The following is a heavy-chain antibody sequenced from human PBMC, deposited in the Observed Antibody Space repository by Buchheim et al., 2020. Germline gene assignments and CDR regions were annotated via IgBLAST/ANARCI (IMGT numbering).Heavy chain of an antibody. V-gene: IGHV3-72*01. Sequence: EVQLVESGGGLVQPGGSLRLSCEASGFTLSDHSMDWVRQAPGKGLEWVGRSRNKANSYTTEYAASVKGRFTMSRDDSKSSLYQQMNSLKTEDTAVYYCARDIGRRFDPWGQGTL. CDR1: GFTLSDHS. CDR3: ARDIGRRFDP. J-gene: IGHJ5*02. CDR2: SRNKANSYTT. D-gene: IGHD1-26*01.